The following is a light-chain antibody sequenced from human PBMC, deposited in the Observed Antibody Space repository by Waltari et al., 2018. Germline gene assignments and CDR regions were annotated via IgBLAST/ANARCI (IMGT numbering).Light chain of an antibody. V-gene: IGKV1-5*03. CDR3: QQYNTYPWT. CDR1: QRISRW. J-gene: IGKJ1*01. Sequence: DIQMTPSPSSLSASVGDRVTLTCRASQRISRWLAWYQQKPGMAPKLLIYQASSLEDGVPSRFSGSGFETEFSLSISSLQPEDFTTYYCQQYNTYPWTFGQGTKVEIK. CDR2: QAS.